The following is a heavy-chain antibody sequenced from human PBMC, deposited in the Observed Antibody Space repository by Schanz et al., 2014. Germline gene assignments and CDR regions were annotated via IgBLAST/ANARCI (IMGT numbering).Heavy chain of an antibody. Sequence: AQLVESGGGVVQPGESLRLSCAASGFTFTTYAMTWVRQAPGKGLEWVSNISPTGSSTYYADSVKGRFTISRDNSKNTLYLQMNSLRAEDTAVYYCAKDHAGSDILTALGNWGQGTLVTVSS. CDR3: AKDHAGSDILTALGN. J-gene: IGHJ4*02. CDR2: ISPTGSST. D-gene: IGHD3-9*01. V-gene: IGHV3-23*04. CDR1: GFTFTTYA.